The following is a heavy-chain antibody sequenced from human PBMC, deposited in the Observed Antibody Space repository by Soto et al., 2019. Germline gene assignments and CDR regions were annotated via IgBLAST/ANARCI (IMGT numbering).Heavy chain of an antibody. CDR1: GVTFSSYK. D-gene: IGHD3-10*01. V-gene: IGHV3-21*01. CDR2: ISSSSSYI. J-gene: IGHJ3*01. Sequence: GRALRVYCVASGVTFSSYKMNWVRQAPGKGLEWVSSISSSSSYIYYADSVKGRFTISRDNAKNSLYLQMNSLRAEDTAVYYCSRDPDLGSTFDLWGQRTMVT. CDR3: SRDPDLGSTFDL.